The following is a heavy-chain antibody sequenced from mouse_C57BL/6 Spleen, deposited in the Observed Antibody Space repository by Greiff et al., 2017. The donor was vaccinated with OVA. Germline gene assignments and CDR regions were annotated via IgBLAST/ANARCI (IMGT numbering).Heavy chain of an antibody. CDR3: AREITTVALDY. D-gene: IGHD1-1*01. J-gene: IGHJ2*01. CDR1: GFTFSSYA. CDR2: ISDGGSYT. Sequence: EVKLVESGGGLVKPGGSLKLSCAASGFTFSSYAMSWVRQTPEKRLEWVATISDGGSYTYYPDNVKGRFTISRDNAKNNLYLQMSHLKSEDTAMYYCAREITTVALDYWGQGTTLTVSS. V-gene: IGHV5-4*01.